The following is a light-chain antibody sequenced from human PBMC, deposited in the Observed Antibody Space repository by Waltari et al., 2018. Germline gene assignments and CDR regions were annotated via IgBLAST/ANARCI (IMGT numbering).Light chain of an antibody. CDR2: TAS. V-gene: IGKV1-39*01. CDR1: QSISRF. CDR3: QQSDGTPLT. Sequence: DIQMTQSPSSLSASVGDRVAITCRASQSISRFLSWYQQKPGKAPNLLIYTASNLQSGVPSRFSGSGSGTDFTLTISDLQPEDFATYFCQQSDGTPLTFGGGTKVEIK. J-gene: IGKJ4*01.